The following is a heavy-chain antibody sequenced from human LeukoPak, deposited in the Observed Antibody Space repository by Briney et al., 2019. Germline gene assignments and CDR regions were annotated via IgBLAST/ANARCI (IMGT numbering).Heavy chain of an antibody. J-gene: IGHJ4*02. D-gene: IGHD2-21*02. CDR2: INAGNGNT. Sequence: ASVKVSCKASGYTFTSYAMHWVRQAPGQRLEWMGWINAGNGNTKYSQKFQGIVTITRDTSASTAYMELSSLRSEDTAVYYCARARVTGEIRYFDYWGQGTLVTVSS. CDR3: ARARVTGEIRYFDY. CDR1: GYTFTSYA. V-gene: IGHV1-3*01.